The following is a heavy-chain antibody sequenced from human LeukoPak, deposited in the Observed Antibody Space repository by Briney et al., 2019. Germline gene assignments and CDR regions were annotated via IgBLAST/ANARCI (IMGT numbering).Heavy chain of an antibody. D-gene: IGHD3-10*01. Sequence: GGSLRLSCAASGFTFSSYEMNWVRQAPGKGLEWVSYISSSGSTIYYADSVKGRFTISRDNAKNSLYLQMNSLRAEDTAVYYCLSGSYYNARSVSFDYGGKGPRVTVS. CDR1: GFTFSSYE. CDR2: ISSSGSTI. V-gene: IGHV3-48*03. J-gene: IGHJ4*02. CDR3: LSGSYYNARSVSFDY.